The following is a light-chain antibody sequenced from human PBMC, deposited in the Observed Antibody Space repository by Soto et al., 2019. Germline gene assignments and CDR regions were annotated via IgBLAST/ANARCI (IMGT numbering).Light chain of an antibody. V-gene: IGKV1-9*01. CDR3: QKLWTYPLN. J-gene: IGKJ4*01. CDR1: QDVSRS. Sequence: DTQLTHSPSFLSASVLYIVTIAFRASQDVSRSVGWYQQKPGTAPKLLISAASTLNSGVPSRFSGSGSGTDSTLTISSLQPEDFATYYCQKLWTYPLNFGGGTKVDIK. CDR2: AAS.